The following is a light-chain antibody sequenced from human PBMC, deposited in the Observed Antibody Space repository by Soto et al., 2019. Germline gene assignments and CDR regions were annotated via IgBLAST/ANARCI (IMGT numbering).Light chain of an antibody. CDR2: DAS. J-gene: IGKJ1*01. CDR3: QQYNNWPRT. V-gene: IGKV3-15*01. CDR1: QSVSSK. Sequence: EIVITQSPCALSASPGERVTLYCRASQSVSSKLVWYQRKPGQTPRLLIYDASTRATGMPGRFSGSGSGTEFTLTISSLQSEDFAVYYCQQYNNWPRTFGQGTKVDIK.